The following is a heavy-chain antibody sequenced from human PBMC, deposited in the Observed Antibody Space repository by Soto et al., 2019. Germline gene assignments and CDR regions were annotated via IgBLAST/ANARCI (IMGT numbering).Heavy chain of an antibody. J-gene: IGHJ4*02. Sequence: PGGSLRLSCAASGFTFSSYWMHWVRQAPGKGLVWVSRINSDGSSTSYADSVKGRFTISRDNAKNTLYLQMNSLRAEDTAVYYCARADKRYSYGYLVDYWGQGTLVTVSS. CDR3: ARADKRYSYGYLVDY. D-gene: IGHD5-18*01. V-gene: IGHV3-74*01. CDR1: GFTFSSYW. CDR2: INSDGSST.